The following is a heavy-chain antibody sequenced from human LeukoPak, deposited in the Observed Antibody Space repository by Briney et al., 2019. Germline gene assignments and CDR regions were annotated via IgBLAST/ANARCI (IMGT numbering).Heavy chain of an antibody. V-gene: IGHV1-18*01. J-gene: IGHJ4*02. CDR1: GYTFTSYG. CDR2: ISAYNGNT. D-gene: IGHD2-8*01. CDR3: ARDGIYCTSGVCRFDY. Sequence: ASVKVSCRASGYTFTSYGISWVRQAPGQGLEWMGWISAYNGNTNYAQKLQGRVTMTTDTSTSTAYMELRSLGSDDTAVYYCARDGIYCTSGVCRFDYWGQGTLVTVSS.